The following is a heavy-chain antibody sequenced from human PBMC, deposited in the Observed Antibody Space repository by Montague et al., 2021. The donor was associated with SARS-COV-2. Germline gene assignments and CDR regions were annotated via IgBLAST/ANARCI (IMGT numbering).Heavy chain of an antibody. CDR3: ARDGSLRCEILIGPRQYHNGMDV. CDR2: IYYSGST. V-gene: IGHV4-39*07. D-gene: IGHD3-9*01. Sequence: SETLSLTCTVSGGSISSSSYYWSWIRQPPGKGLEWIGCIYYSGSTYYNPSLKSRVTISVDTSKNQFSLNLTSVTAADTAVYYCARDGSLRCEILIGPRQYHNGMDVWGQGTTVTVSS. CDR1: GGSISSSSYY. J-gene: IGHJ6*02.